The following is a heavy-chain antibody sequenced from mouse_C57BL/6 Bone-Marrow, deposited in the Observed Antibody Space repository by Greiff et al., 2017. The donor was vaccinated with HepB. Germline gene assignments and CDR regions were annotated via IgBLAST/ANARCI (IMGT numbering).Heavy chain of an antibody. D-gene: IGHD2-10*01. CDR2: ISSGGSYT. Sequence: EVKVVESGGDLVKPGGSLKLSCAASGFTFSSYGMSWVRQTPDKRLEWVATISSGGSYTYYPDSVKGRFTISRDNAKNTLYLQMSSLKSEDTAMYYCARQMGPTIGYAMDYWGQGTSVTVSS. CDR3: ARQMGPTIGYAMDY. V-gene: IGHV5-6*01. J-gene: IGHJ4*01. CDR1: GFTFSSYG.